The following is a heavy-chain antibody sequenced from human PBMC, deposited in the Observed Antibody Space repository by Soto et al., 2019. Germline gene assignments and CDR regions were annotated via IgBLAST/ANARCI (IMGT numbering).Heavy chain of an antibody. V-gene: IGHV4-30-4*01. CDR1: GGSISSGDYY. J-gene: IGHJ6*02. D-gene: IGHD2-15*01. CDR2: IYYSGST. Sequence: QVQLQESGPGLVKPSQTLSLTCTVSGGSISSGDYYWSWIRQPPGKGLEWIGYIYYSGSTYYNPSLKSRLTISVDTSTNQFSLKLSSVTAADTAVYYCASARYCSGGSCYSGYYYGMDVWGQGTTVTVSS. CDR3: ASARYCSGGSCYSGYYYGMDV.